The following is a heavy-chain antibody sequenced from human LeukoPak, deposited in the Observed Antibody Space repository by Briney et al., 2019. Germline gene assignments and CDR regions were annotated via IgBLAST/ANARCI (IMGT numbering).Heavy chain of an antibody. CDR3: AKEEWLLAVYFDY. D-gene: IGHD3-3*01. Sequence: GGTLRLSCAASGFTFSSHGMSWVRQAPGKGLEWVSGIVGGAGGTYYADSVKGRFTISRDNSRNTLYLQMNSLRAEDTAVYYCAKEEWLLAVYFDYWGQGTLVTVSS. V-gene: IGHV3-23*01. J-gene: IGHJ4*02. CDR1: GFTFSSHG. CDR2: IVGGAGGT.